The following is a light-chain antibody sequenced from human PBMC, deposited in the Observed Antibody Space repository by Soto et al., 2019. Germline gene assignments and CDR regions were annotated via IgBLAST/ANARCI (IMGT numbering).Light chain of an antibody. V-gene: IGLV1-40*01. J-gene: IGLJ2*01. CDR1: SSTIGPGYD. CDR2: GDS. Sequence: QSVLTQPPSVSGAPGQRVIISCTGSSSTIGPGYDVHWYQQLPGTAPKLLIYGDSHRPSGVPDRFSGSKSGTSASLAITGLQAEDGADYYCQSYDRSLSASVVFGGGTKLTVL. CDR3: QSYDRSLSASVV.